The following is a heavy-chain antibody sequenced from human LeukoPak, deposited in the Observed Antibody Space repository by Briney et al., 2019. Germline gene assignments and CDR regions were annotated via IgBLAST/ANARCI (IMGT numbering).Heavy chain of an antibody. V-gene: IGHV5-51*03. Sequence: GESLKISCKGSGHSFTSYWIGWVRQMPGKGLEWMGIIYPGDSDTRYSPSFQGQVTISADKSISTAYLQWSSLKASDTAMYYCARISSGWYTLFDHWGQGTLVTVSS. J-gene: IGHJ4*02. CDR2: IYPGDSDT. CDR3: ARISSGWYTLFDH. CDR1: GHSFTSYW. D-gene: IGHD6-19*01.